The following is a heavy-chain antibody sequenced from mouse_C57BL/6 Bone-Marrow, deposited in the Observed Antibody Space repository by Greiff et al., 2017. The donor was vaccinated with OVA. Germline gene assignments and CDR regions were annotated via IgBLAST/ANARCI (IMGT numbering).Heavy chain of an antibody. CDR3: ARKGRDYYGSRDAMDY. Sequence: QVQLQQPGAELVKPGASVKMSCKASGYTFTSYWITWVKQRPGQGLEWIGDIYPGSGSTNYNEKFKSKATLTVDTSSSTAYMQLSSLTSEDSAVYYGARKGRDYYGSRDAMDYWGQGTSVTVSS. J-gene: IGHJ4*01. CDR2: IYPGSGST. CDR1: GYTFTSYW. D-gene: IGHD1-1*01. V-gene: IGHV1-55*01.